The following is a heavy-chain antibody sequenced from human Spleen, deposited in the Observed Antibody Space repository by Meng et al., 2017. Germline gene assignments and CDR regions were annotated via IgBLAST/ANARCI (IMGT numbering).Heavy chain of an antibody. J-gene: IGHJ6*02. CDR3: ARVGFYVSYYYYGMDV. CDR1: GGSFSGYY. V-gene: IGHV4-34*01. D-gene: IGHD3-16*01. Sequence: SETLSLTCAVYGGSFSGYYWSWIRQPPGKGLEWIGEINHSGSTNYNPSLKSRVTISVDTSKNQFSLKLSSVTAADTAVYYCARVGFYVSYYYYGMDVWGQGTTVTAP. CDR2: INHSGST.